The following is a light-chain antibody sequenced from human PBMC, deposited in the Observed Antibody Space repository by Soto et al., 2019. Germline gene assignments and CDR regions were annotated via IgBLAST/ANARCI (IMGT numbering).Light chain of an antibody. V-gene: IGKV1-27*01. J-gene: IGKJ1*01. CDR2: AAS. CDR3: QKYNSALWT. Sequence: DIQMTQSPSSLSASVGDRVTITCRASHGISNYLAWYQQKPGKVPKLLIYAASTLQSEVPSRFSGSGSGTDFTLTISSLQPEDVATYYCQKYNSALWTFGQGTKVEIK. CDR1: HGISNY.